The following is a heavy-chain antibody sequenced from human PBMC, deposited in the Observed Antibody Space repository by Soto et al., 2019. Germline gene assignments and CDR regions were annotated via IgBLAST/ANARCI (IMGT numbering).Heavy chain of an antibody. V-gene: IGHV3-33*01. CDR2: IWYDGSNK. J-gene: IGHJ4*02. Sequence: QVQLVESGGGVVQPGRSLRLSCAASGFTFSSYGMHWVRQAPGKGLEWLAVIWYDGSNKYYADSVKGRFTISRDNSKNTLYLQMNSLRAEDTAVYCCARGYWSGTGTDYWGQGTLVTVSS. CDR3: ARGYWSGTGTDY. D-gene: IGHD1-1*01. CDR1: GFTFSSYG.